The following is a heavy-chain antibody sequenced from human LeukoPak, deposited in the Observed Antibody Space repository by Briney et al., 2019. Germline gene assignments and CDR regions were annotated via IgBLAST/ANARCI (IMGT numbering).Heavy chain of an antibody. J-gene: IGHJ5*02. Sequence: GGSLRLSCAASGFTFSSYVMSWVRQAPGEGLEWVSSISAGGTRTYCADSVKGRFTISRDNSKNMLYLQMTSLSAEDTAIYYCAKGGKLYGWGSRVNNWFDPWGQGNLVTVSS. CDR2: ISAGGTRT. CDR1: GFTFSSYV. CDR3: AKGGKLYGWGSRVNNWFDP. V-gene: IGHV3-23*01. D-gene: IGHD3-10*01.